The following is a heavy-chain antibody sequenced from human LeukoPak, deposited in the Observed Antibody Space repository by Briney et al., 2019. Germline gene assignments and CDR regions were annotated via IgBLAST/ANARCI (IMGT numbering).Heavy chain of an antibody. D-gene: IGHD3-22*01. J-gene: IGHJ6*03. CDR1: GGSIGDYY. V-gene: IGHV4-59*08. CDR2: TSYTGST. CDR3: SRLSSDYYETSNYFYYMDV. Sequence: PSETLSLTCSVSGGSIGDYYWTWVRQPPGKGLEWIGYTSYTGSTSYYPSLKSRVTISIDTYRKKFSLELTSVTAADTAVYYCSRLSSDYYETSNYFYYMDVWGKGTTVTVSS.